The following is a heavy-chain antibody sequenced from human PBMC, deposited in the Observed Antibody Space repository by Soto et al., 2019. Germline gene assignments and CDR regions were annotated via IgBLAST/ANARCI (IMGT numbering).Heavy chain of an antibody. CDR3: ARQGFSSTSCYHYYYYYMDV. CDR1: GYSFTSYW. CDR2: IYPGDSDT. V-gene: IGHV5-51*01. D-gene: IGHD2-2*01. Sequence: GESLKISCKGSGYSFTSYWIGWVRQMPGKGLEWMGIIYPGDSDTRYSPSFQGQVTISADKSISTAYLQWSSLKASDTAMYYCARQGFSSTSCYHYYYYYMDVWGKGTTVTVSS. J-gene: IGHJ6*03.